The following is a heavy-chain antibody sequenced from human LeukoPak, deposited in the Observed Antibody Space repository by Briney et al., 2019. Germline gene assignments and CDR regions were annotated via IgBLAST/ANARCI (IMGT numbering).Heavy chain of an antibody. CDR1: GSTFSSYA. D-gene: IGHD3-10*01. V-gene: IGHV3-23*01. CDR2: ISGSGGST. Sequence: QPGGSLRLSCAASGSTFSSYAMSWVRQAPGKGLEWVSAISGSGGSTYYADSVKGRFTISRDNSKNTLYLQMNSLRAEDTAVYYCTKDITMVVGFDPWGQGTLVTVSS. CDR3: TKDITMVVGFDP. J-gene: IGHJ5*02.